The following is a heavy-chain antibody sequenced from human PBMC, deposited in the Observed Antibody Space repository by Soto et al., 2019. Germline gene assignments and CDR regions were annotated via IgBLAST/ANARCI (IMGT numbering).Heavy chain of an antibody. D-gene: IGHD2-8*01. CDR1: GYTFTNYA. V-gene: IGHV1-3*04. Sequence: GASVKVSCKASGYTFTNYAMHWVRQAPGQRLEWMGWIDTGNGDTKYSQKFQGRVTITRDTSARIAYMELSSLRSEDTAVYNCARARETYTNAFDPWGQGTLVTVSS. CDR2: IDTGNGDT. J-gene: IGHJ5*02. CDR3: ARARETYTNAFDP.